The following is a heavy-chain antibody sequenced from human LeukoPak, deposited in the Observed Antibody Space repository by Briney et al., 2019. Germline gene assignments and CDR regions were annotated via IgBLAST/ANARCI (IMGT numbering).Heavy chain of an antibody. J-gene: IGHJ4*02. CDR3: AKTGSYYSDYFDY. CDR1: GFTFSSFA. V-gene: IGHV3-23*01. Sequence: GGSLRLSCAASGFTFSSFAMTWVRQAPGKGLEWVSTVSGSAGRTDYADSVKGRFTISRDNSKNTLYLQMNSLRAEDTAVYYCAKTGSYYSDYFDYWGQGTLVTVSS. CDR2: VSGSAGRT. D-gene: IGHD1-26*01.